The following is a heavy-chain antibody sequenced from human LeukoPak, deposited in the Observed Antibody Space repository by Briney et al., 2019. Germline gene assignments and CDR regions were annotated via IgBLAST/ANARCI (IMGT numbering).Heavy chain of an antibody. V-gene: IGHV1-2*02. CDR2: INPNSGGT. D-gene: IGHD3-22*01. Sequence: GASVKVSCTASGYTFTGYYMHWVRQAPGQGLEWMGWINPNSGGTNYAQKFQGRVTMTRDTSISTAYMELSRLRSDDTAVYYCATSFSYDSSGYDPLPFDYWGQGTLVTVSS. CDR3: ATSFSYDSSGYDPLPFDY. J-gene: IGHJ4*02. CDR1: GYTFTGYY.